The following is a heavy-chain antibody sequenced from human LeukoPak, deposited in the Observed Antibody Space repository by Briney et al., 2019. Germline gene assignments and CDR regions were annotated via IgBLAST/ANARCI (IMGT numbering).Heavy chain of an antibody. CDR1: GFTFSTRG. CDR3: ATSYSGGWNRGYFDY. D-gene: IGHD6-19*01. CDR2: IWDDGSKE. Sequence: PGRSLRLSCAASGFTFSTRGMHWVRQAPGKGLEWVAVIWDDGSKEYYADSVKGRFTISRDNSKNTLFLQMNSLRAEDTALYHCATSYSGGWNRGYFDYWGEGTLVTVSS. J-gene: IGHJ4*02. V-gene: IGHV3-33*01.